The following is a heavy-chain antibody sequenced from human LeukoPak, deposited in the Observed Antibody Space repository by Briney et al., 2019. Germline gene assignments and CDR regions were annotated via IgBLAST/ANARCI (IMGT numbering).Heavy chain of an antibody. V-gene: IGHV4-39*07. J-gene: IGHJ4*02. CDR1: LGSISSSGYY. D-gene: IGHD2-21*02. CDR2: MFYNGAT. CDR3: AREARSLLPVTDSGDY. Sequence: PSETLSLTCSVSLGSISSSGYYWGWIRQSPGKGLEWIGTMFYNGATKTNPSLSSRVSMSIDTSMNQFSLKLRSVTAADTAVYYCAREARSLLPVTDSGDYWGQGTLVTVSS.